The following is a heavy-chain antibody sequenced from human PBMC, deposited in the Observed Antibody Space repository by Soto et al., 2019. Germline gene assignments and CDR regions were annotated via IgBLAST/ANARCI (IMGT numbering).Heavy chain of an antibody. CDR3: ARKAAARRVSYGMDV. CDR2: INPNSCCT. J-gene: IGHJ6*02. CDR1: GYTFTGYY. Sequence: ASVKGSCRASGYTFTGYYMHWVRPAPGPVLEWMGWINPNSCCTNYAQKFHVCVSMTRDTSIRTAYMELSRLRSDDTGVYYCARKAAARRVSYGMDVWGQGTKVTVSS. D-gene: IGHD6-6*01. V-gene: IGHV1-2*04.